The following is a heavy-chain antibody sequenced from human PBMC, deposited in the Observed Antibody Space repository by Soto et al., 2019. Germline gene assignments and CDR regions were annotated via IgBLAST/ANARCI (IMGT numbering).Heavy chain of an antibody. CDR3: ARRWGRNFDY. CDR2: FNTGNGNT. D-gene: IGHD3-16*01. Sequence: EASVKVSCKASGYTFTNHAIHWVRQAPGQGLEWMGWFNTGNGNTKYSQKFQGRFTITTDTSASTAYMDLSSLTSEDTAVYYCARRWGRNFDYWGQGTLVTVSS. V-gene: IGHV1-3*04. CDR1: GYTFTNHA. J-gene: IGHJ4*02.